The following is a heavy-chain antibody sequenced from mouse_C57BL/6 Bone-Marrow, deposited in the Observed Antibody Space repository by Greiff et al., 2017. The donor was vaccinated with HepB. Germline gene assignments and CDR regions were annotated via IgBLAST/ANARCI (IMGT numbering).Heavy chain of an antibody. CDR3: TTHTTAYYFDY. CDR2: MDPENGDT. J-gene: IGHJ2*01. V-gene: IGHV14-4*01. D-gene: IGHD1-2*01. Sequence: VQLQQSGAELVRPGASVKLSCTASGFNIKDDYMHWVKQRPEQGLEWIGWMDPENGDTEYASKFQGKATITADTSSNTAYLQLSSLTSEDTAVYYCTTHTTAYYFDYWGQGTTLTVSS. CDR1: GFNIKDDY.